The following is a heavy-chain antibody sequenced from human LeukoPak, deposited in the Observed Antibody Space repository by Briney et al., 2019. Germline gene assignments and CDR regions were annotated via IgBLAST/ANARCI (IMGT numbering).Heavy chain of an antibody. CDR2: ISSSSSYT. CDR1: GFIFSSYE. J-gene: IGHJ5*02. CDR3: ARDRSRWYSSGSNWFDP. V-gene: IGHV3-21*05. D-gene: IGHD6-19*01. Sequence: GGSLRLSCAASGFIFSSYEMNWVRQAPGKGLEWVSYISSSSSYTNYADSVKGRFTISRDNAKNSLYLQMNSLRAEDTAVYYCARDRSRWYSSGSNWFDPWGQGTLVTVSS.